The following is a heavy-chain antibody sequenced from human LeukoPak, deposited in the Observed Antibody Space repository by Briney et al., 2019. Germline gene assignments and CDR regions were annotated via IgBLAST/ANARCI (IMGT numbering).Heavy chain of an antibody. CDR3: AKDAYCSSTSCSFDP. D-gene: IGHD2-2*01. CDR2: ISYDGSNK. V-gene: IGHV3-30-3*01. CDR1: GFTFSGYS. Sequence: GRSLRLSCAASGFTFSGYSMSWVRQAPGKGLEWVAVISYDGSNKYYADSVKGRFTISRDNSKNTLYLQMNSLRAEDTAVYYCAKDAYCSSTSCSFDPWGQGTLVTVSS. J-gene: IGHJ5*02.